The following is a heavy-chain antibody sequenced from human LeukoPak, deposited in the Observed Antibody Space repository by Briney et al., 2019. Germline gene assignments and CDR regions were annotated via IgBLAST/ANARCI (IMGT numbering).Heavy chain of an antibody. CDR1: GFTFSCYG. V-gene: IGHV3-30*02. J-gene: IGHJ3*02. CDR2: VWYDGSNK. Sequence: GGSLRLSCAASGFTFSCYGMHWLRQGQRRGLEWWGFVWYDGSNKSYADSEKGRITISIDNSKNTLYLHMHSLRAEDTAVYYCAKVLSQESATPLAFDIWGQGTMVTVSS. D-gene: IGHD1-26*01. CDR3: AKVLSQESATPLAFDI.